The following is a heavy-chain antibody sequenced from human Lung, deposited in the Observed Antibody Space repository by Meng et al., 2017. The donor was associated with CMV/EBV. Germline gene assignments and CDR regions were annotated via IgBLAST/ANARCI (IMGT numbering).Heavy chain of an antibody. CDR2: ISDSGGST. J-gene: IGHJ6*02. D-gene: IGHD2-2*01. V-gene: IGHV3-23*01. CDR3: AKRLGDCSTGNWSYYYGMDV. CDR1: GFTFKRYA. Sequence: GESLKISCAASGFTFKRYAMSWVRQAPGKGLEWVSTISDSGGSTYYADSVKGRFTISRDKAENSLYLQMNSLRAEDTAVYYCAKRLGDCSTGNWSYYYGMDVWGQGTTVTVSS.